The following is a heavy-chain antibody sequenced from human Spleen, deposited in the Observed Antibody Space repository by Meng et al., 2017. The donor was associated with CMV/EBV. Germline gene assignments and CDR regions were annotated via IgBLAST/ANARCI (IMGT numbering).Heavy chain of an antibody. CDR1: GYTFTSYD. Sequence: SGYTFTSYDINWVRQATGQGLEWMGWMNPNSGNTGYAQKFQGRVTITRNTSISTAYMELSSLRSEDTAVYYCAIGGLRSSPNWFDPWGQGTLVTVSS. D-gene: IGHD6-6*01. CDR3: AIGGLRSSPNWFDP. V-gene: IGHV1-8*03. CDR2: MNPNSGNT. J-gene: IGHJ5*02.